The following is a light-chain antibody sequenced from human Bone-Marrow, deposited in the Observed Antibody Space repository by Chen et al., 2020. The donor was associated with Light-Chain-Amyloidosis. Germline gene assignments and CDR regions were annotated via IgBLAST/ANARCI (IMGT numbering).Light chain of an antibody. Sequence: SYVLTQPSSVSVAPGQTVTIACGGNNIGSTSVHWYQQTPGQAPLLVVYDDSDRPSGIPERLSGSNSGNTATLTINRVEAGDEADYYCQVWDRSSDRPVFGGGTKLTVL. CDR2: DDS. V-gene: IGLV3-21*02. CDR1: NIGSTS. J-gene: IGLJ3*02. CDR3: QVWDRSSDRPV.